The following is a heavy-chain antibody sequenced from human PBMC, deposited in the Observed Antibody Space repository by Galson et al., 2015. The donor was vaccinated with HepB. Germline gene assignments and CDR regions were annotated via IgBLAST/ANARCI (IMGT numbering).Heavy chain of an antibody. CDR1: GYTFTSYG. CDR2: ISAYNGNT. V-gene: IGHV1-18*01. CDR3: ARGPVRFLEGEYMDV. Sequence: SVKVPCKASGYTFTSYGISWVRQAPGQGLEWMGWISAYNGNTNYAQKLQGRVTMTTDTSTSTAYIELRSLRSDDTAVYYCARGPVRFLEGEYMDVWGKGTTVTVSS. D-gene: IGHD3-3*01. J-gene: IGHJ6*03.